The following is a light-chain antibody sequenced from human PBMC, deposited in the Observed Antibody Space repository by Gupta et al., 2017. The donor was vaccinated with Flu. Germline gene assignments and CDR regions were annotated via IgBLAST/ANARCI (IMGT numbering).Light chain of an antibody. CDR3: CSYAGDNTWV. CDR1: TSDVGNHKL. Sequence: QSALTQPASLSGSPGQSITISCIGTTSDVGNHKLVSWYQQHPGKVPKLIIYEGTKRPSGVSSRFSGSKSDTAASLAISGLQAEDEAHYYCCSYAGDNTWVFGGGTNLTVL. J-gene: IGLJ3*02. V-gene: IGLV2-23*01. CDR2: EGT.